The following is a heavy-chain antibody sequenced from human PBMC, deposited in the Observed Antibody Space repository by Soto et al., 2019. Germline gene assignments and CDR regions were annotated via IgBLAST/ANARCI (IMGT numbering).Heavy chain of an antibody. J-gene: IGHJ5*01. CDR2: IFHSGIT. CDR3: ARDRYFYDSRGYYRTLDS. Sequence: SETLSLTCTISGDSFSNHYWTWIRQSPGKGLEWIGYIFHSGITDYNPSVKSRVTISIDKSRSLFSLNLTSVTAADTAVYYCARDRYFYDSRGYYRTLDSWGQGTLVTVSS. CDR1: GDSFSNHY. D-gene: IGHD3-22*01. V-gene: IGHV4-59*11.